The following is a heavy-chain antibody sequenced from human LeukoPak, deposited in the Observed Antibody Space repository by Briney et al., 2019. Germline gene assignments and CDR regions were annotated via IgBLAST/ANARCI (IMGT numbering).Heavy chain of an antibody. CDR2: ISAYNGNT. V-gene: IGHV1-18*01. CDR3: ARDQSSGWYGMDV. D-gene: IGHD6-19*01. J-gene: IGHJ6*02. Sequence: AASVKVSCTASGYTFTSYGIRWVRQAPGQGLEWMGWISAYNGNTNYAQKLQGRVTMTTDTSTSTAYMELRSLRSDDTAVYYCARDQSSGWYGMDVWGQGTTVTVSS. CDR1: GYTFTSYG.